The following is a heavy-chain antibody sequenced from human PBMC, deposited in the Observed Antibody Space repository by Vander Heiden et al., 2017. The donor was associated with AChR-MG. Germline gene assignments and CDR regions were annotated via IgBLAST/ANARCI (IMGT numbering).Heavy chain of an antibody. CDR2: IRSKTDGETT. CDR3: TTTRGVIPGAFVDDIYFDT. D-gene: IGHD3-10*01. V-gene: IGHV3-15*01. Sequence: EVQLVESGGGLVKPGGSLRLSCAASGFTFSNAWMSWVRQAPGKGLEWVGRIRSKTDGETTDYAAPVKGRFIISRDDSKNTMYLQMNSLKTEDTAFYYCTTTRGVIPGAFVDDIYFDTWGQGTLVTVSS. J-gene: IGHJ5*02. CDR1: GFTFSNAW.